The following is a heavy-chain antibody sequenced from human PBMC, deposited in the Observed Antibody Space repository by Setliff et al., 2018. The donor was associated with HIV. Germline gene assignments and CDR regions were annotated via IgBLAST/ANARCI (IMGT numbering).Heavy chain of an antibody. CDR1: GYTFTSYD. CDR3: ARGRLSWSPDF. J-gene: IGHJ4*02. Sequence: ASVKVSCKASGYTFTSYDISWVRQAPGQGLEWMGWMSTYNGNTGYAQMFQGRLTMTRDTSTSTAYMELSSLTSDDTAIYYCARGRLSWSPDFWGQGTLVTVSS. V-gene: IGHV1-8*02. CDR2: MSTYNGNT.